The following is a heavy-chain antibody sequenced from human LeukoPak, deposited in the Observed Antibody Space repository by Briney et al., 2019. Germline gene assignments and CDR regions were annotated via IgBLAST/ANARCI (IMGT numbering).Heavy chain of an antibody. CDR2: MNPNSGNT. Sequence: ASVKVSCKASGGTFSSYDINWVRQATGQGLEWMGWMNPNSGNTGYAQKFQGRVTITRNTSISTAYMELSSLRSEDTAVYYCARGPPMLDDFWSGYYTGITGLWGAFDIWGQGTMVTVSS. D-gene: IGHD3-3*01. CDR3: ARGPPMLDDFWSGYYTGITGLWGAFDI. J-gene: IGHJ3*02. CDR1: GGTFSSYD. V-gene: IGHV1-8*03.